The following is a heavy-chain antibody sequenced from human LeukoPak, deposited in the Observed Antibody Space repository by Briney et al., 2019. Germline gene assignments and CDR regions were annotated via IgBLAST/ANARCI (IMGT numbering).Heavy chain of an antibody. CDR1: GGSFSGYY. V-gene: IGHV4-34*01. D-gene: IGHD5-18*01. CDR3: ARARGYSYGFDY. Sequence: SETLSLTCAVYGGSFSGYYWSWIRQPPGKGLEWIGEINHSGSTNYNPSLNSRVTISVDTSKNQFSLKLSSVTAADTAVYYCARARGYSYGFDYWGQGTLVTVSS. J-gene: IGHJ4*02. CDR2: INHSGST.